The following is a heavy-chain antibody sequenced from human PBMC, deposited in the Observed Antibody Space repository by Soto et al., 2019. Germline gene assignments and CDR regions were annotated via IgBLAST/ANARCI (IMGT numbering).Heavy chain of an antibody. J-gene: IGHJ4*02. CDR1: GGSISSYS. Sequence: SGTLSLTCTVSGGSISSYSWSWIRQPPGKGLDWIGYIYYSGSTTYNPSLNPSLKSRVTISVDTSKNQFSLKVSSVTAADTAVYYCARGGLDDFWAVYLYYLDSWGLGTLVT. CDR3: ARGGLDDFWAVYLYYLDS. D-gene: IGHD3-3*01. CDR2: IYYSGST. V-gene: IGHV4-59*01.